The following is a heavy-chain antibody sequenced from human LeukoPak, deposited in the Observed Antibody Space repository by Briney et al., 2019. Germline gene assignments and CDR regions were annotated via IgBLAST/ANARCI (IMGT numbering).Heavy chain of an antibody. J-gene: IGHJ4*02. CDR3: ARQNQLLESFDY. CDR2: IYYSGST. CDR1: GGSISSSSYY. D-gene: IGHD2-2*01. Sequence: PSETLSLTCTVSGGSISSSSYYWGWIRQPPGKGLEWIGSIYYSGSTYYNPSLKSRVTISVDTSKNQFSLKLSSVTAADTAVYYCARQNQLLESFDYWGQGTLVTVSS. V-gene: IGHV4-39*01.